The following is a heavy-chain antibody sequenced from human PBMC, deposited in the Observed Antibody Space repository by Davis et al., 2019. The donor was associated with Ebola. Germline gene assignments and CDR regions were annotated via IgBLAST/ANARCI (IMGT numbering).Heavy chain of an antibody. Sequence: GESLKISCAASGFIFSSYAMTWVRQAPGKGLEWVSGISGSGGSIYYADSVKGRFTISRDNSKNTLYLQMNSLRADDTAVYYCAKGVSTQVFGVIMSPAGPLKAEGGLFDPWGQGTLVTVSS. CDR1: GFIFSSYA. CDR3: AKGVSTQVFGVIMSPAGPLKAEGGLFDP. J-gene: IGHJ5*02. D-gene: IGHD3-3*01. V-gene: IGHV3-23*01. CDR2: ISGSGGSI.